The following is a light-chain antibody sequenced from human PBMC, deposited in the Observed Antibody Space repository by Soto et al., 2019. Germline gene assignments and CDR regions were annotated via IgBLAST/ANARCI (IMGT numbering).Light chain of an antibody. Sequence: QSALTQPASVSGSPGQSITISCTGTSSDVGDNNYVSWYQQHPGKAPKLMIYDVTHRPSGISNRFSGSKSGNTASLTISGLQAEDEADYYCSSYAGTSLWVFGGGTKLTVL. J-gene: IGLJ3*02. CDR1: SSDVGDNNY. CDR2: DVT. CDR3: SSYAGTSLWV. V-gene: IGLV2-14*01.